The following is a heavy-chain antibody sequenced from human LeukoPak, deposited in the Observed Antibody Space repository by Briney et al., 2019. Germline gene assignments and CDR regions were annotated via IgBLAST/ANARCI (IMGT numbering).Heavy chain of an antibody. CDR1: EYTFTGYY. CDR3: ARIRYCGGISCYYIDY. J-gene: IGHJ4*02. CDR2: IDPNTGDS. Sequence: ASVKVSCKASEYTFTGYYIHWVRQAPGQGLEWTGWIDPNTGDSNYVQKFQGRVTMTRDTSISTAYMELSRLRSDDTAFYYCARIRYCGGISCYYIDYWGQGTLVIVSA. V-gene: IGHV1-2*02. D-gene: IGHD2-2*01.